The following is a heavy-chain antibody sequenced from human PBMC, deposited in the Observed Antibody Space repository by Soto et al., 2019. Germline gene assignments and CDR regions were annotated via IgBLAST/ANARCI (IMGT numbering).Heavy chain of an antibody. J-gene: IGHJ4*02. CDR1: GRSFSNPYYY. V-gene: IGHV4-34*01. D-gene: IGHD6-19*01. Sequence: QVQLQQWGAGLLKPSETLSLTCAVYGRSFSNPYYYWIWIRQPPGKGLEWIGEVNHSGSTNYTPSPXSGXTISLDTSNNHFSLRLTSVTAADTAVYYCASLDTSGWCVEVWGQGTLVTVSS. CDR3: ASLDTSGWCVEV. CDR2: VNHSGST.